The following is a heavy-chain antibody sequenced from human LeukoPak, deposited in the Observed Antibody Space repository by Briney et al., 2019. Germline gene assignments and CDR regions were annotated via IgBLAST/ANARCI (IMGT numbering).Heavy chain of an antibody. Sequence: SVKVSCKASGDTFSSNAISWVRQAPGQGLEWMGGIIPMFGTANYAQKFQGRVTITADESTSTAYMELSSLRSEDTAVYYCARPTTQSGYFSNFDYWGQGTLVTVSS. J-gene: IGHJ4*02. CDR1: GDTFSSNA. D-gene: IGHD3-22*01. V-gene: IGHV1-69*01. CDR3: ARPTTQSGYFSNFDY. CDR2: IIPMFGTA.